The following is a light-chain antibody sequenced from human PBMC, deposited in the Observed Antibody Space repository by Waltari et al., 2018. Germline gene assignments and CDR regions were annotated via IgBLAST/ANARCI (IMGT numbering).Light chain of an antibody. V-gene: IGKV4-1*01. CDR3: QQYYSTPHT. CDR1: QSVLYSSNNKNY. Sequence: DIVMTQSPDSLAVSLGERATINCKSSQSVLYSSNNKNYLAWYQQKPGQPPKLLIYWASTRESGVPDRFSGSGSGKDFTLTISSLQAEDVAVYYCQQYYSTPHTFGQGTKVEIK. CDR2: WAS. J-gene: IGKJ1*01.